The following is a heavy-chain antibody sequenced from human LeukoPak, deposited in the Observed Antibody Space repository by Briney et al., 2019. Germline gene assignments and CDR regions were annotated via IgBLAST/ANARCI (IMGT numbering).Heavy chain of an antibody. V-gene: IGHV3-21*01. CDR3: ARVGSSGWYAYFDY. CDR2: ISSSSSYI. D-gene: IGHD6-19*01. J-gene: IGHJ4*02. Sequence: PGGSLRLSCAASGFTFSSYSMTWVRQAPGKGLEWVSSISSSSSYIYYADSVKGRFTISRDNSKNTLYLQMNSLRAEDTAVYYCARVGSSGWYAYFDYWGQGTLVTVSS. CDR1: GFTFSSYS.